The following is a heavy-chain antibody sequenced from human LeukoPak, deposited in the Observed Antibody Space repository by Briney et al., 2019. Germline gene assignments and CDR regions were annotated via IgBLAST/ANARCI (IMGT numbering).Heavy chain of an antibody. CDR2: INPNSGGA. CDR1: AYTFTGYY. CDR3: ARDKSLAEPYYFDY. Sequence: ASVKVSCRSSAYTFTGYYIHWARQALRQGLEWMGRINPNSGGANYAQKFQGRVTMTRDTSISAAYMDLHSLRSDDAAVYFCARDKSLAEPYYFDYWGQGTLVTVSS. J-gene: IGHJ4*02. V-gene: IGHV1-2*02. D-gene: IGHD1-26*01.